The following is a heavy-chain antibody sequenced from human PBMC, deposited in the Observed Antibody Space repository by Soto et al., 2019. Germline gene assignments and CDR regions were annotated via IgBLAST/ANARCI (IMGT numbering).Heavy chain of an antibody. CDR1: GGSINSYW. D-gene: IGHD6-6*01. J-gene: IGHJ4*02. CDR2: VYSSGTT. Sequence: SETLSLTCTVSGGSINSYWWSWIRQPAGKGLEWIGRVYSSGTTDYNPSLNSRATMSVETSKNQFSLKLSSVTADDSAVYYCAKDRTVAARHFDYWGQGTQVTVSS. V-gene: IGHV4-4*07. CDR3: AKDRTVAARHFDY.